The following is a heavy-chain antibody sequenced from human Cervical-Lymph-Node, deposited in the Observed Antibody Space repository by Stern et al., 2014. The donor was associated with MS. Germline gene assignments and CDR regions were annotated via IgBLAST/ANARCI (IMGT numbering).Heavy chain of an antibody. Sequence: QVQLVESGPGLVKPSETLSLTCTVSGGSISSSSYYWGWIRQPPGKGLEWIGSIYYSGSTYYNPSLKSPVTISVDTSKNQISLKLSSVTAADTAVYYCARWAYSSGWYNWFDPWGQGTLVTVSS. CDR2: IYYSGST. V-gene: IGHV4-39*01. CDR3: ARWAYSSGWYNWFDP. CDR1: GGSISSSSYY. D-gene: IGHD3-22*01. J-gene: IGHJ5*02.